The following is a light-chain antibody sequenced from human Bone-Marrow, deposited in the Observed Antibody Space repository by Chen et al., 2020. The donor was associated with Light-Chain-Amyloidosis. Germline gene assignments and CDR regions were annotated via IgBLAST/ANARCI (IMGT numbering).Light chain of an antibody. CDR1: NIGSTS. J-gene: IGLJ3*02. Sequence: SYVLTQPSSVSVAPGQTATIACGGNNIGSTSVHWYQQTPGKAPLLVVYDDSDRPSGIPERLSGSNSGNTATLTLSRVEAGDEADYYCQVWDRSSDRPVFGGGTKLTVL. V-gene: IGLV3-21*02. CDR2: DDS. CDR3: QVWDRSSDRPV.